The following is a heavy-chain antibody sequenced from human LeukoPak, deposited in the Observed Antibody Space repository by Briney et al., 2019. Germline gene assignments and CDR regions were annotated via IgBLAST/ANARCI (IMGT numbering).Heavy chain of an antibody. J-gene: IGHJ6*03. D-gene: IGHD6-13*01. Sequence: GASVKVSCKASGYTFTSYGISWVRQAPGQGLEWMGWISAYNGNTNYAQKLQGRVTMTADTSTSTAYMELRSLRSDDTAVYYCARTLSTSGYYYYYMDVWGKGTTVTISS. CDR2: ISAYNGNT. V-gene: IGHV1-18*01. CDR3: ARTLSTSGYYYYYMDV. CDR1: GYTFTSYG.